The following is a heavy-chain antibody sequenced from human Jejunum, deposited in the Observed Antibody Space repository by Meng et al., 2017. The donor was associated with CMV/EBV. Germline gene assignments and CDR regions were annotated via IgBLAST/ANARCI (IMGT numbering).Heavy chain of an antibody. V-gene: IGHV1-46*01. CDR2: MNPGGGTT. CDR1: GYTFTSHY. CDR3: ARDAVAGTYYFDY. J-gene: IGHJ4*02. D-gene: IGHD6-19*01. Sequence: SGYTFTSHYMHWVRQAPGQGLEWVGTMNPGGGTTSYAQKFQGRVTMTRDTSTSTVYMELSSLRSEDTAVYYCARDAVAGTYYFDYWGQGTLVTVSS.